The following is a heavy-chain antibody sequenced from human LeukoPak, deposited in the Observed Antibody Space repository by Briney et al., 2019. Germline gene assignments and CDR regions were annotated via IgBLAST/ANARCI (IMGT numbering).Heavy chain of an antibody. V-gene: IGHV3-30*03. CDR1: GLSFENYG. D-gene: IGHD2-21*02. CDR2: ISYDGNYK. J-gene: IGHJ4*02. Sequence: GGSLRLSCAASGLSFENYGMDWVRQVPGKGLEWVSAISYDGNYKYYADSVKGRFTISRDNAKNSLYLQMNSLRAEDTAVYYCAREVTPYYWGQGTLVTVSS. CDR3: AREVTPYY.